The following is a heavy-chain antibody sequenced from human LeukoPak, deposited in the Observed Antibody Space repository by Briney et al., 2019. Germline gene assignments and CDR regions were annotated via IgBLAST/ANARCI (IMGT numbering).Heavy chain of an antibody. CDR1: GFTFSNYA. D-gene: IGHD1-26*01. J-gene: IGHJ4*02. CDR2: ISYDGSNK. Sequence: PGRSLRLSCAASGFTFSNYAMHWVRQAPGKGLEWMSVISYDGSNKYFAGSVKGRFTISRDNSKNTLYLQMNSLRAEDTAVYYCAKEGRSFHFDYWGQGTLVTVSS. V-gene: IGHV3-30*04. CDR3: AKEGRSFHFDY.